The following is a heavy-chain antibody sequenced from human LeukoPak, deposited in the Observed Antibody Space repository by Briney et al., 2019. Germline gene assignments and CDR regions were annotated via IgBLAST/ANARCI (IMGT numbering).Heavy chain of an antibody. V-gene: IGHV3-30*03. D-gene: IGHD2-21*02. CDR3: ARVVEVTLILDY. CDR1: GFTFSSYG. J-gene: IGHJ4*02. CDR2: ISYDGSNK. Sequence: GGSLRLSCAASGFTFSSYGMHWVRQAPGKGLEWVAVISYDGSNKYYADSVKGRFTISRDNAKNSLYLQMNSLRAEDTAVYYCARVVEVTLILDYWGQGTLVTVSS.